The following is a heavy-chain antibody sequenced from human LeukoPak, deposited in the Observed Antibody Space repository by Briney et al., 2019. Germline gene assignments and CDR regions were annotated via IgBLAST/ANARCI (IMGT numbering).Heavy chain of an antibody. V-gene: IGHV3-21*01. D-gene: IGHD5-12*01. CDR3: ASGYSGYGSHFDY. Sequence: VGSLRLSCAASGFTFSSYSMNWVRQAPGKGLEWVSSISSSSSYIYYADSVKGRFTISRDNAKNSLYLQMNSLRAEDTAVYYCASGYSGYGSHFDYWGQGTLVTVSS. CDR1: GFTFSSYS. J-gene: IGHJ4*02. CDR2: ISSSSSYI.